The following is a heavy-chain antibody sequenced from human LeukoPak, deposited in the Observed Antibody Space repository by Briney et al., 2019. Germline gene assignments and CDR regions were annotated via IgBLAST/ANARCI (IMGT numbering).Heavy chain of an antibody. CDR3: ARGDQKRGRMWDAFDI. CDR1: GFTVSSNY. J-gene: IGHJ3*02. V-gene: IGHV3-48*01. CDR2: ISSSSSTI. D-gene: IGHD1-1*01. Sequence: GGSLRLSCAASGFTVSSNYMSWVRQAPGKGLEWVSYISSSSSTIYYADSVKGRFTISRDNAKNSLYLQMNSLRAEDTAVYYCARGDQKRGRMWDAFDIWGQGTMVTVSS.